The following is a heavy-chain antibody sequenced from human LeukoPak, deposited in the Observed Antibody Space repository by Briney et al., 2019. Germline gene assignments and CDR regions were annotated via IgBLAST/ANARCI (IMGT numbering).Heavy chain of an antibody. V-gene: IGHV3-15*01. CDR3: TTDVMIQLWFPFDY. Sequence: GGSLRLSCAASGFTFSNAWMSWVRQAPGKGLEWVGRIKSKTDGGTTDYAAPVKGRFTISRDDSKNTLYLQMNSLKTEDTAVYYCTTDVMIQLWFPFDYWGQGTLVTVSS. CDR1: GFTFSNAW. J-gene: IGHJ4*02. D-gene: IGHD5-18*01. CDR2: IKSKTDGGTT.